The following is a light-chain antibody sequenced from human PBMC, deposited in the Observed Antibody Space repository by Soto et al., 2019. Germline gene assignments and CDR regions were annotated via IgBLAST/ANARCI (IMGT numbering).Light chain of an antibody. CDR1: QSVSSSY. J-gene: IGKJ1*01. CDR3: QQYGSSSWT. CDR2: GAS. Sequence: EIVLTQSPGTLSLSPGARATLSCRASQSVSSSYLAWYQQKPGQAPRLLIYGASSRATGIPDRFSGSGSGTAGTLTISRLEPEDCAVYDCQQYGSSSWTFGQGTKVDIK. V-gene: IGKV3-20*01.